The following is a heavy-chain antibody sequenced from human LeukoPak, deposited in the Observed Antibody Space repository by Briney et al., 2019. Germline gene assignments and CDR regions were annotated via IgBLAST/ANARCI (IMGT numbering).Heavy chain of an antibody. J-gene: IGHJ4*02. V-gene: IGHV4-31*03. D-gene: IGHD3-3*01. CDR3: ARVRDDYFFDY. CDR2: IHYIGNT. Sequence: SETLCLTCTVSGDSISTRGYYWSWIAQHPGTGLEWIAYIHYIGNTYYNPSLESRVTMSVDTSSNQFSLNVASVTAADTAIYYCARVRDDYFFDYWGQGILVTVSS. CDR1: GDSISTRGYY.